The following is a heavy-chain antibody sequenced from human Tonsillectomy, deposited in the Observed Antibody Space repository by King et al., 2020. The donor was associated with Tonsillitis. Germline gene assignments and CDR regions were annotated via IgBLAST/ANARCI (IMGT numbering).Heavy chain of an antibody. CDR3: ARPTKYYDFWSGFPPFDY. Sequence: QLVQSGAEVKKPGSSVKVSCEASGGTFSTYSINWVRQAPGQELEWMGGIIPIFGTANYAQKFQDRVTITADKSTSTAYMELSSLRSEDTAVYYCARPTKYYDFWSGFPPFDYWGQGTLVTVSS. CDR2: IIPIFGTA. CDR1: GGTFSTYS. J-gene: IGHJ4*02. D-gene: IGHD3-3*01. V-gene: IGHV1-69*06.